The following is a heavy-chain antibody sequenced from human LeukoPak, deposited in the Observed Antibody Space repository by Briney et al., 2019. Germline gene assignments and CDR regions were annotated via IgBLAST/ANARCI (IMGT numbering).Heavy chain of an antibody. D-gene: IGHD3-22*01. Sequence: GGSLRLSCAASEFIINDYAMHWVRQAPGKGLEWVSGISWNSGSIGYGDSVKGRFTISRDNAKNSLYLQMNSLRLEDTALYYCAKDTGYYYDSSGHFDYWGQGTLVTVSS. CDR3: AKDTGYYYDSSGHFDY. CDR2: ISWNSGSI. CDR1: EFIINDYA. J-gene: IGHJ4*02. V-gene: IGHV3-9*01.